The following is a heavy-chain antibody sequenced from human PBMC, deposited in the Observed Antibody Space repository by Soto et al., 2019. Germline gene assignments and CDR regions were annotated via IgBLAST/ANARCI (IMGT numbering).Heavy chain of an antibody. CDR3: ARELSYGMDV. V-gene: IGHV4-59*11. CDR1: GASINSHY. CDR2: IYFSGST. Sequence: QVQLQESGPGLVKPSATLSLTCTVSGASINSHYWTWIRQPPGKGLEWIGSIYFSGSTNYNPSLKGRVSISVDRAKSQFSLNLTSVTAADTAMYYCARELSYGMDVWGQGTTVIVSS. J-gene: IGHJ6*02.